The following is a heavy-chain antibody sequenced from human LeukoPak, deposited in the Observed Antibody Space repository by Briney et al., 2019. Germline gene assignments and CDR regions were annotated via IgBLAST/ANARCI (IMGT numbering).Heavy chain of an antibody. V-gene: IGHV1-18*01. CDR2: ISSYNGNT. J-gene: IGHJ4*02. Sequence: ASVKVSCKASGGTFSSYAISWVRQAPGQGLEWMGWISSYNGNTNHAQKFQGRLTMTTDTSTSTAYMDLGSLRSDDTAVYYCARDLLGGYYDSSGSRLDYWGQGTLVTVSS. D-gene: IGHD3-22*01. CDR1: GGTFSSYA. CDR3: ARDLLGGYYDSSGSRLDY.